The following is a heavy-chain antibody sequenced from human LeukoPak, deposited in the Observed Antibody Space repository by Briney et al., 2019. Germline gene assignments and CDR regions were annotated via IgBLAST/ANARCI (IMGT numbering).Heavy chain of an antibody. CDR1: GYIFSDYG. CDR3: TRAATTTKYYHSGTSY. CDR2: ITTYSGNT. Sequence: ASVKVSCNTSGYIFSDYGISWVRQAPGQGLEWVGWITTYSGNTKYAQNFQGRVTITADTSTSTAYMEMKSLRSDDTAVYYCTRAATTTKYYHSGTSYWGQGTLVTVSS. D-gene: IGHD1-26*01. J-gene: IGHJ4*02. V-gene: IGHV1-18*01.